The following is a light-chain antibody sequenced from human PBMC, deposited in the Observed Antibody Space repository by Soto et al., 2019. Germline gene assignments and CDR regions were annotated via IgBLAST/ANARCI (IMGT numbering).Light chain of an antibody. CDR1: SSDVGDYNY. V-gene: IGLV2-14*01. Sequence: QPVLTQPASVSGSPGQSITISCTGTSSDVGDYNYVSWYQQHPGKAPKLMSYDVRHRPSCVSNRFSGSKSDNTASLTISGLQAEDEAGYYCSSYTSSSTLVVFGGGTKVTVL. J-gene: IGLJ2*01. CDR2: DVR. CDR3: SSYTSSSTLVV.